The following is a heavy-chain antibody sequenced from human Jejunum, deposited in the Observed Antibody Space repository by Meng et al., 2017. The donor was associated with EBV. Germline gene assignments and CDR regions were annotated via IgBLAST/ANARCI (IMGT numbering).Heavy chain of an antibody. V-gene: IGHV4-59*01. CDR2: ISYTGRV. Sequence: QVQLQESGPGLVKPSETLSLTCAVSGGPLTDNHWTWIRQPPGKGLEWIGYISYTGRVNYNPSLKSRVTISIDTSRNQFSLRLTSVTAADTAVYYCARGKVTFDYWDQGTLVTVSS. J-gene: IGHJ4*02. CDR1: GGPLTDNH. CDR3: ARGKVTFDY. D-gene: IGHD2-21*02.